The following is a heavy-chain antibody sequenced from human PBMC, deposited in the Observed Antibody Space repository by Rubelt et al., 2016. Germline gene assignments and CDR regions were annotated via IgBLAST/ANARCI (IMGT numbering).Heavy chain of an antibody. D-gene: IGHD6-19*01. CDR1: GGSFSGYY. Sequence: QVQLQQWGAGLLKPSETLSLTCAVYGGSFSGYYWSWIRQPPGKGLEWIGEINHSGGTNYNPSLKWRVSLSLDTSKNQCSWRRRAGAAADRAVYYRASGRRAWGIAGAGTQYFQHWGQGTLVTVSS. CDR2: INHSGGT. CDR3: ASGRRAWGIAGAGTQYFQH. V-gene: IGHV4-34*01. J-gene: IGHJ1*01.